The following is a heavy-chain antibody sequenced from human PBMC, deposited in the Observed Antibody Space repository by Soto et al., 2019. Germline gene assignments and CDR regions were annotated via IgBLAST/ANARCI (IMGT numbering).Heavy chain of an antibody. CDR2: IYYSGNT. CDR3: ARVCGGDCHYGMDV. D-gene: IGHD2-21*02. Sequence: QVQLQESGPGLVKPSQTLSLTCTVSGGSISSGGYYWSWIRQHPGKGLEWIGYIYYSGNTYYNPSLQSRLTISVDTSKNQFSLKLSSVTAADTAVYYCARVCGGDCHYGMDVWGQGTTVTVSS. V-gene: IGHV4-31*03. CDR1: GGSISSGGYY. J-gene: IGHJ6*02.